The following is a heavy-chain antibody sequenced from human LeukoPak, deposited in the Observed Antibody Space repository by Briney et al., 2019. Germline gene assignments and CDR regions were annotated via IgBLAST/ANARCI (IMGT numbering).Heavy chain of an antibody. V-gene: IGHV3-30*18. J-gene: IGHJ6*04. CDR3: AKAQRRGSITMVRGLVLSHYGMDV. CDR2: ISYDGSNK. CDR1: GFTFSSYG. D-gene: IGHD3-10*01. Sequence: GGSLRLSCAASGFTFSSYGMHWVRQAPGKGLEWVAVISYDGSNKYYADSVKGRFTISRDTSKNTLYLQMNSLRAEDTAVYYCAKAQRRGSITMVRGLVLSHYGMDVWGKGTTVTVSS.